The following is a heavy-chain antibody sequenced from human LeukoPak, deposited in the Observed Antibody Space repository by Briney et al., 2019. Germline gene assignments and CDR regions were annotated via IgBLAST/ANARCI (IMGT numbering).Heavy chain of an antibody. CDR2: INPNSGGT. J-gene: IGHJ3*02. V-gene: IGHV1-2*04. Sequence: ASVKVSCKASGYTFIGYYIHWVRQAPGQGLEWMGWINPNSGGTNYAQKFQGWVTVTRDTSISTAYMELSRLRSDDTAVYYCARDSGNWNYGNNDAFDIWGQGTMVTVSS. D-gene: IGHD1-7*01. CDR3: ARDSGNWNYGNNDAFDI. CDR1: GYTFIGYY.